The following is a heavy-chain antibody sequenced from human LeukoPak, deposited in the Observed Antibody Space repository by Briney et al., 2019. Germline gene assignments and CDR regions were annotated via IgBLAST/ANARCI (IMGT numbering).Heavy chain of an antibody. Sequence: GGSLRLSCAASGFTFSGAWMHWVRQAPGKGLVWVSRINDDGTSTRYADSVKGRFTISRDNAKDTPYLQMNSLRAEDTAVYYCARVYGPGMDEYFHLWGQGTLVTVSS. CDR3: ARVYGPGMDEYFHL. J-gene: IGHJ1*01. D-gene: IGHD3-10*01. CDR1: GFTFSGAW. V-gene: IGHV3-74*01. CDR2: INDDGTST.